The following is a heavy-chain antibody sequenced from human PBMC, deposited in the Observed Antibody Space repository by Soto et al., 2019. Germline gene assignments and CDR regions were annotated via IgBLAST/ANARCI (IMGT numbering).Heavy chain of an antibody. V-gene: IGHV4-31*03. J-gene: IGHJ3*02. CDR3: ARATRVTTKTYVFDI. CDR1: GGSISSGGYY. D-gene: IGHD4-17*01. Sequence: SETLSLTCTVSGGSISSGGYYWSWIRQHPGKGLEWIGYIYYSGSTYYNPSLKSRVTISVDTSKNQFSLKLSSVTAADTAVYYCARATRVTTKTYVFDIWGQGTMVTVSS. CDR2: IYYSGST.